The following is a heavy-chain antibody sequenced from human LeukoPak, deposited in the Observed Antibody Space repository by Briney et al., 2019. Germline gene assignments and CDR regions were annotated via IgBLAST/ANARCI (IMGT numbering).Heavy chain of an antibody. V-gene: IGHV7-4-1*02. CDR2: INTNTGNP. Sequence: GASVKVSCKASGGTFSSYAMNWVRQAPGQGLEWMGWINTNTGNPTYAQGFTGRFVFSLDTSVSTAYLQISSLKAEDTAVYYCARGETIVVVTASDAFDIWGQGTMVTVSS. CDR3: ARGETIVVVTASDAFDI. CDR1: GGTFSSYA. J-gene: IGHJ3*02. D-gene: IGHD2-21*02.